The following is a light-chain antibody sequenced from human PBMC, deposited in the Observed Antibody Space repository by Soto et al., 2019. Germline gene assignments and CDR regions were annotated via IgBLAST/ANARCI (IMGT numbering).Light chain of an antibody. Sequence: DIQMPQSPSTLSASIGDRVTITCRASQSLSSWLAWYQQKPGKAPKLLIYDASNLESGLPSRFSGSGSGTEFTLTISSLQPYDFATYYCQQYSSYPYTVGQENKQGIK. CDR3: QQYSSYPYT. CDR1: QSLSSW. V-gene: IGKV1-5*01. J-gene: IGKJ2*01. CDR2: DAS.